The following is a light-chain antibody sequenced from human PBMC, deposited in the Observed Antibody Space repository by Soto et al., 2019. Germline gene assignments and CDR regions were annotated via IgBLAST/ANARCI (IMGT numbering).Light chain of an antibody. V-gene: IGLV2-14*01. Sequence: QSALAQPAAVSGSPGQLITISCTGTSSDVGGYDYVSWYQHHPGKAPKLTIYEVSNRPSGVSNRFSGSKSGNTASLTISGLQAEDEAEYYCSSYTSSSTDVFGTGTKVTVL. CDR1: SSDVGGYDY. J-gene: IGLJ1*01. CDR2: EVS. CDR3: SSYTSSSTDV.